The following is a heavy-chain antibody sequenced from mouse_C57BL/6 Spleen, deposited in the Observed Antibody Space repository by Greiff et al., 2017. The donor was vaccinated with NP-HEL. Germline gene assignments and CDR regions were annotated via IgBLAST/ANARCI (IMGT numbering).Heavy chain of an antibody. D-gene: IGHD1-1*01. CDR3: AREDGSSPRYWYFDV. V-gene: IGHV1-69*01. Sequence: VQLQQPGAELVMPGASVKLSCKASGYTFTSYWMHWVKQRPGQGLEWIGEIDPSDSYTNYNQKFKGKSTLTVDKSSSTAYMQLSSLTSEDSAVYYCAREDGSSPRYWYFDVWGTGTTVTVSS. CDR2: IDPSDSYT. J-gene: IGHJ1*03. CDR1: GYTFTSYW.